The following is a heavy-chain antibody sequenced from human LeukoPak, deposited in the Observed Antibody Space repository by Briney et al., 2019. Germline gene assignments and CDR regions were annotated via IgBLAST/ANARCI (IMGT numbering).Heavy chain of an antibody. CDR1: GYTFTSYG. Sequence: ASVKVSCKASGYTFTSYGISWVRQAPGQGLEWMGWISAYNGNTNYAQKLQGRVTMTADTSTSTAYMELRSLRSDDTAVYYCARVKIDCSSTSCPYYFDYWGQGTLVTVSS. J-gene: IGHJ4*02. V-gene: IGHV1-18*01. CDR3: ARVKIDCSSTSCPYYFDY. CDR2: ISAYNGNT. D-gene: IGHD2-2*01.